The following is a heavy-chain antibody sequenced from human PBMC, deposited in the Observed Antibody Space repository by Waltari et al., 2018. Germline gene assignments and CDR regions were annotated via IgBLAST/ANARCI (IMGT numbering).Heavy chain of an antibody. CDR2: ISYDGSNK. CDR1: GFTFTYYS. CDR3: VRGGRLATAAPDY. D-gene: IGHD6-13*01. Sequence: QVQLVESGGGVVQPGRSLRLSCAASGFTFTYYSMHWVRQAPGKGLEWVALISYDGSNKYYADSMTGRFTISRDNSKNTLCLQMDNLTPEDTGVYFCVRGGRLATAAPDYWGQGTLVTVSS. J-gene: IGHJ4*02. V-gene: IGHV3-30-3*01.